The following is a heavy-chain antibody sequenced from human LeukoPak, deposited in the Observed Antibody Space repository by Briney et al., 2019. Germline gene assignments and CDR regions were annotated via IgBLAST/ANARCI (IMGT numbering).Heavy chain of an antibody. Sequence: PGGSLRLSCAASGFTVSSNYMSWVRQAPGKGLEWVSVIYSGGSTYYADSVKGRFTISRDNSKNTLYLQMNSLRAEDTAVYYCARWDPNSSGFYFDYWGQGTLVTVSS. D-gene: IGHD6-19*01. V-gene: IGHV3-53*01. CDR3: ARWDPNSSGFYFDY. CDR1: GFTVSSNY. J-gene: IGHJ4*02. CDR2: IYSGGST.